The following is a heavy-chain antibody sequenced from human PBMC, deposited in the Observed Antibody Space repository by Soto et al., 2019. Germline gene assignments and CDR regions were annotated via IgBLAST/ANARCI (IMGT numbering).Heavy chain of an antibody. V-gene: IGHV4-4*02. CDR3: ASRDPGTSVDY. J-gene: IGHJ4*02. CDR2: IYRTGST. Sequence: QVQLQESGPGLVKPSGTLSLTCAVSGCSFTSNNWWTWVRQPPGQGLEWIGEIYRTGSTNYNPSLKSRVTISLDTSENQFSLKVTSLTAADTAVYYCASRDPGTSVDYWGQGTLVTVSS. CDR1: GCSFTSNNW. D-gene: IGHD1-7*01.